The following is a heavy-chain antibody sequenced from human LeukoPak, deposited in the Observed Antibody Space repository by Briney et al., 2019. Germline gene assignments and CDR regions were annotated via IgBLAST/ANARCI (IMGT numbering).Heavy chain of an antibody. CDR3: ARGPYAYTSSATLGSYNWFDP. Sequence: GESLKISCKGSGYSFPNYWIGWARKIPGKGLEWMGIIYPGDTHTRYSPSFQDQVTISVDKSISTAYLQWSSLKASDTAMYYCARGPYAYTSSATLGSYNWFDPWGQGSLVTVSS. D-gene: IGHD2-2*02. CDR1: GYSFPNYW. V-gene: IGHV5-51*01. CDR2: IYPGDTHT. J-gene: IGHJ5*02.